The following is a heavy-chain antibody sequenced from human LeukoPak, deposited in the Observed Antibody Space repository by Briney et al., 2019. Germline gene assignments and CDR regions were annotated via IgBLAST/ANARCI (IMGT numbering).Heavy chain of an antibody. Sequence: PGGSLRLSCAASGFTFSSYAMSWVRQAPGKGLEWVSAISGSGGSTYYADSVKGRFTISRDNSRNTLYLQMNSLRAEDTAVYYCAKGVLLIGIFDYWGQGTLVTVSS. V-gene: IGHV3-23*01. D-gene: IGHD2-15*01. CDR2: ISGSGGST. CDR1: GFTFSSYA. CDR3: AKGVLLIGIFDY. J-gene: IGHJ4*02.